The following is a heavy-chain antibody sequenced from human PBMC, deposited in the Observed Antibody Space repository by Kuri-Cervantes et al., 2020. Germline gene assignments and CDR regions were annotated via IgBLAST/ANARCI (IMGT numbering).Heavy chain of an antibody. CDR3: ARGLNPWDLKDY. Sequence: GGSLRLSCAASGFTFSSYAMSWVRQAPGKGLEWVAVISYDGSNKYYADSVKGRFTISRDNAKNSLYLQMNSLRDEDTAVYYCARGLNPWDLKDYWGQGTLVTVSS. CDR1: GFTFSSYA. V-gene: IGHV3-30-3*01. CDR2: ISYDGSNK. D-gene: IGHD1-26*01. J-gene: IGHJ4*02.